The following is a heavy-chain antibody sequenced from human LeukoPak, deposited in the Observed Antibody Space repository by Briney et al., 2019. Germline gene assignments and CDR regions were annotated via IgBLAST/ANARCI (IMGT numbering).Heavy chain of an antibody. CDR3: ARAPIVTMVRGAIDAFDI. D-gene: IGHD3-10*01. J-gene: IGHJ3*02. CDR2: ISSSSSYI. CDR1: GFTFSSYS. Sequence: GGSLRLSCAASGFTFSSYSMNWVRQAPGKGLEWVSSISSSSSYIYYADSVKGRFTISRDNAKNSLYLQMNSLRAEDTAVYYCARAPIVTMVRGAIDAFDIWGQGTMVSVSS. V-gene: IGHV3-21*01.